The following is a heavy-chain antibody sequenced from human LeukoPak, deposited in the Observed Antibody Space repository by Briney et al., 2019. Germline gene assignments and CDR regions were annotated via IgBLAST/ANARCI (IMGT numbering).Heavy chain of an antibody. D-gene: IGHD4-17*01. CDR2: ISAYNGNT. Sequence: ASVKVSCKASGYTFSGYGFSWVRQAPGQGLEWMGWISAYNGNTKFAQEYQGRVTMTTDTSTSTAYMELRSLRSDDTAVYYCARGAGGYGDYSLWLGYWGQGTLVTVSS. CDR1: GYTFSGYG. V-gene: IGHV1-18*01. CDR3: ARGAGGYGDYSLWLGY. J-gene: IGHJ4*02.